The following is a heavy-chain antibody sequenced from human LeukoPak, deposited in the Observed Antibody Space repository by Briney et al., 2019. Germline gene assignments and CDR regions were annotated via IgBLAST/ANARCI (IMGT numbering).Heavy chain of an antibody. CDR2: INTNTGNP. V-gene: IGHV7-4-1*02. CDR1: GYTFTSYA. CDR3: ARAVSRWTSGTFSSWFQYYFDY. J-gene: IGHJ4*02. D-gene: IGHD6-13*01. Sequence: ASVKVSCKASGYTFTSYAMNWVRQAPGQGLEWMGWINTNTGNPTYAQGFTGRFVFSLDTSVSTAYLQISSLKAEDTAVYYCARAVSRWTSGTFSSWFQYYFDYWGQGTLVTVSS.